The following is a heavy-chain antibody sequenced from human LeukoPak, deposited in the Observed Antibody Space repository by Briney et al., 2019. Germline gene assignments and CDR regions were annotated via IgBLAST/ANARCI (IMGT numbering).Heavy chain of an antibody. J-gene: IGHJ6*02. CDR3: ARDQGLTAPPPYGLDV. Sequence: SVKVSCEASGGTFSSYAISWVRQAPGQGLEWMGRIIPILGIANYAQKFQGSVTITADTSTSTVYMELSSLRSEETAVYYCARDQGLTAPPPYGLDVWGQGTTVIVSS. V-gene: IGHV1-69*04. D-gene: IGHD5-18*01. CDR2: IIPILGIA. CDR1: GGTFSSYA.